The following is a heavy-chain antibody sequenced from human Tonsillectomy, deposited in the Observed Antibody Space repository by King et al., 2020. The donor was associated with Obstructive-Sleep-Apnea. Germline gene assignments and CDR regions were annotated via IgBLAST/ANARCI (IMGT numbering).Heavy chain of an antibody. CDR3: ARDYYYDSSGYYVDY. D-gene: IGHD3-22*01. J-gene: IGHJ4*02. Sequence: QLQESGPGLVKPSETLSLTCTVSGYSISSGYYWGWIRQPPGKGLGWMGSIYHSGSTYYNPSLTSRVTISLDTSKNQFSLKLSSVTAADTAVYYCARDYYYDSSGYYVDYWGQGTLVTVSS. CDR1: GYSISSGYY. V-gene: IGHV4-38-2*02. CDR2: IYHSGST.